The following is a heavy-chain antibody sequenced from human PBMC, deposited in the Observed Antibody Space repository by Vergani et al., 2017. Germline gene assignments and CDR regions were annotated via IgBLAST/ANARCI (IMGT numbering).Heavy chain of an antibody. CDR3: ARDSAGHGTRNRFDY. V-gene: IGHV3-21*01. CDR1: GFTFSSYR. J-gene: IGHJ4*02. D-gene: IGHD1-14*01. Sequence: EVQLVESGGGLVKPGGSLRLSCAASGFTFSSYRMNWVRPAPGKGLEWVSSISSSSSYIYYADSVKGRFTISRDNAKNSLYLQMNSLRAEDTAVYYCARDSAGHGTRNRFDYWGQGTLVTVSS. CDR2: ISSSSSYI.